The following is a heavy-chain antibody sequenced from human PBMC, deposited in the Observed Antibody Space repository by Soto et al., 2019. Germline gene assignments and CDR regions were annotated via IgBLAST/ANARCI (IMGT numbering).Heavy chain of an antibody. V-gene: IGHV1-2*04. CDR1: GYTFTGYY. J-gene: IGHJ6*02. CDR3: ARSLGGAAAGPYYYYYYGMDV. D-gene: IGHD6-13*01. CDR2: INPNSGGT. Sequence: ASVKVSCKASGYTFTGYYMHWVRQAPGQGLEWMGWINPNSGGTNYAQKFQGWVTMTRDTSISTAYMELSRLRSDDTAVYYCARSLGGAAAGPYYYYYYGMDVWGQGTTVTVSS.